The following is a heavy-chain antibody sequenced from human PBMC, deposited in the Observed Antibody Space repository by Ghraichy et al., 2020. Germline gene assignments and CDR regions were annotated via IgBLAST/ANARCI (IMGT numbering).Heavy chain of an antibody. D-gene: IGHD3-10*01. CDR3: ARDQYYYGTGD. CDR2: IGVRSNSI. V-gene: IGHV3-48*02. Sequence: GESQNISCAVSGFTVSSYSMNWVRQAPGKGLEWVSYIGVRSNSIYYADSVKGRFTISRDNAKNSLNLQMNSLRDEDTAVYYCARDQYYYGTGDWGHGTRVTVSS. J-gene: IGHJ3*01. CDR1: GFTVSSYS.